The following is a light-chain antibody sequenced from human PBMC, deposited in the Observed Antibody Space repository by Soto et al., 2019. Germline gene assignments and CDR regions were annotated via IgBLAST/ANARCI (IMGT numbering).Light chain of an antibody. CDR3: CSYAGSSTLV. J-gene: IGLJ2*01. CDR2: EGS. V-gene: IGLV2-23*01. CDR1: SSDVGSYNL. Sequence: QSVLTQPASVSGSPGQSITISCTGTSSDVGSYNLVSWYQQHPGKAHKLVIYEGSKRPSGVSNRFSGSKSGNTASLTISGLQAEDEADYYCCSYAGSSTLVFGGGTKVTVL.